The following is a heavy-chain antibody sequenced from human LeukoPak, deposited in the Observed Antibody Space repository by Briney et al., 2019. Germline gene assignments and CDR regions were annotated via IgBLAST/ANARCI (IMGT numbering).Heavy chain of an antibody. CDR3: ARWPDSSSPTDY. CDR2: ISYDGSNK. Sequence: GGSLRLSCAASGFTFSSYAMHWVRQAPGKGLEWVAVISYDGSNKYYADSVKGRFTISRDNSKNTLYPQMNSLRAEDTAVYYCARWPDSSSPTDYWGQGTLVTVSS. CDR1: GFTFSSYA. J-gene: IGHJ4*02. V-gene: IGHV3-30-3*01. D-gene: IGHD6-13*01.